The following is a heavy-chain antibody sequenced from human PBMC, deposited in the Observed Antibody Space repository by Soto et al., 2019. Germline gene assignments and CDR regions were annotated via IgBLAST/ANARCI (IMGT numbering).Heavy chain of an antibody. Sequence: PGGSLRLSCAASGFTFSSYSMNWVRQAPGKGLEWVSYISSSSSTIYYADSVKGRFTISRDNAKNSLYLQMNSLRDEDTAVYYCARFCYSSGWYKNYFDCWGQGTLVTVSS. CDR2: ISSSSSTI. V-gene: IGHV3-48*02. J-gene: IGHJ4*02. CDR3: ARFCYSSGWYKNYFDC. D-gene: IGHD6-19*01. CDR1: GFTFSSYS.